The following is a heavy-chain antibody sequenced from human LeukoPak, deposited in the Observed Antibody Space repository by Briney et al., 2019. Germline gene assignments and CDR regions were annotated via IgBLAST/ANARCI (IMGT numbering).Heavy chain of an antibody. Sequence: ASVKVSCKASGYTFTSYGISWVRQAPGQGLEWMGWISAYNGNTNYAQKLQGRVTMTTDTSTSTAYMELRSLRSDDTAVYHCARDLPDIVDHNWFDPWGQGTLVTVSS. CDR3: ARDLPDIVDHNWFDP. V-gene: IGHV1-18*01. J-gene: IGHJ5*02. CDR1: GYTFTSYG. D-gene: IGHD2-15*01. CDR2: ISAYNGNT.